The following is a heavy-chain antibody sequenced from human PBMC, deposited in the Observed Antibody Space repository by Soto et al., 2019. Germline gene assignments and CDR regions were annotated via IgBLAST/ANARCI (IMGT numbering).Heavy chain of an antibody. D-gene: IGHD2-8*01. CDR1: GFTFSSYE. Sequence: EVQLVESGGGLVQPGGSLRLSCAASGFTFSSYEMNWVRQAPGKGLEWGSYISSSGSTIYYADSVKGRFTISRDNAKNSLYLQMNSLRAEDTAVYYCAATGYCTNGVCYTGFHWFDPWGQGTLVTVSS. J-gene: IGHJ5*02. CDR2: ISSSGSTI. CDR3: AATGYCTNGVCYTGFHWFDP. V-gene: IGHV3-48*03.